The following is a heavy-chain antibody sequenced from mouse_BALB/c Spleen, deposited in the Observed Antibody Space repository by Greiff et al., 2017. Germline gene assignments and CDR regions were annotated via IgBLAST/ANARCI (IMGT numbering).Heavy chain of an antibody. V-gene: IGHV5-9-4*01. J-gene: IGHJ4*01. CDR2: ISSGGSYT. CDR1: GFTFSSYA. Sequence: EVQLVESGGGLVKPGGSLKLSCAASGFTFSSYAMSWVRQSPEKRLEWVAEISSGGSYTYYPDTVTGRFTISRDNAKNTLYLEMSSLRSEDTAMYYCARDGYGYAMDYWGQGTSVTVSS. CDR3: ARDGYGYAMDY. D-gene: IGHD1-1*01.